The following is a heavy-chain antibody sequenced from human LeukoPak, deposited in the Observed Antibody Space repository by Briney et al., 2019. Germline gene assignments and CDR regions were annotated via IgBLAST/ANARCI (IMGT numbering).Heavy chain of an antibody. CDR3: ARDLYSSGWYPQENQNDY. CDR2: INNDGSST. D-gene: IGHD6-19*01. V-gene: IGHV3-74*01. CDR1: GFTFSSYW. J-gene: IGHJ4*02. Sequence: GGSLRLSCAASGFTFSSYWMHWVRQAPGKGLVWVSHINNDGSSTRYADSVKGRFTISRDNAKNTLYLQMNSLRAEDTAVYYCARDLYSSGWYPQENQNDYWGQGTLVTVSS.